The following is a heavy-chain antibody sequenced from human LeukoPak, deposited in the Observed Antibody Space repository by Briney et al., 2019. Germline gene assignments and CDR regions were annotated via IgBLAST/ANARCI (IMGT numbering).Heavy chain of an antibody. CDR1: GYTFTSYG. Sequence: GASAEVSCKASGYTFTSYGISWVRQAPGQGLEWMGWISAYNGNTNYAQKLQGRVTMTTDTSTSTAYMELRSLRSDDTAVYYCARASITMVRGVLDPWGQGTLVTVS. J-gene: IGHJ5*02. D-gene: IGHD3-10*01. CDR3: ARASITMVRGVLDP. V-gene: IGHV1-18*04. CDR2: ISAYNGNT.